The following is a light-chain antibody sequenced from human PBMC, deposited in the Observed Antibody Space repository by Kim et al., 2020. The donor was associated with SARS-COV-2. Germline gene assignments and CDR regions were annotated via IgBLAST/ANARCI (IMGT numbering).Light chain of an antibody. Sequence: QRVTIACTGSSSNIGARFDVHWYQQRPGTAPKLLIYGSTNRPSGVPDRFSASKSDISASLAITGLQAEDEADYYCQSYDSSLSGYVFGTGTKVTVL. CDR2: GST. V-gene: IGLV1-40*01. CDR1: SSNIGARFD. J-gene: IGLJ1*01. CDR3: QSYDSSLSGYV.